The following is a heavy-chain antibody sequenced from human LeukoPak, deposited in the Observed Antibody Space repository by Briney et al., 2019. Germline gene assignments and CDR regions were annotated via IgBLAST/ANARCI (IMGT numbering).Heavy chain of an antibody. D-gene: IGHD1-26*01. CDR2: ISYDGRHN. CDR1: GFTFSTYA. Sequence: SGGSLRLSCAASGFTFSTYAMNWVRHAPGKGLEWVSVISYDGRHNYYADSVKGRFTISRDNSKNTLYLQMNSLRAEDTAVYYCAKDLNQEVGATGGDYFDYWGQGTLVTVSS. V-gene: IGHV3-30*04. J-gene: IGHJ4*02. CDR3: AKDLNQEVGATGGDYFDY.